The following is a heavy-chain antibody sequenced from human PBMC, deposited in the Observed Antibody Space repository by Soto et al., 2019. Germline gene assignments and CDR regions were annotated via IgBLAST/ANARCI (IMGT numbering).Heavy chain of an antibody. D-gene: IGHD4-17*01. V-gene: IGHV1-2*02. Sequence: ASVKVSCKASGYTFTGYYLHWVRQAPGQDLEWMGWINPNSGMTNSAQKFQGRVTMTRDTSITTAYMELSGLNSDDTAVYYCARKEMTTLTNFAYWGQGTQVTVS. J-gene: IGHJ4*02. CDR1: GYTFTGYY. CDR2: INPNSGMT. CDR3: ARKEMTTLTNFAY.